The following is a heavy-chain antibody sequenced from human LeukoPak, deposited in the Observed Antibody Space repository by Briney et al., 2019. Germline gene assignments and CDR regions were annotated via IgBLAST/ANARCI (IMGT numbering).Heavy chain of an antibody. CDR1: GYIFTSYW. Sequence: GESLKISCKGSGYIFTSYWISWVRQMPGKGLEWMGRIDPSDSYTNYSPSFQGHVTISADKSISTAYLQWSSLKASDTAMYYCARHYYGSGSVGYWGQGTLVTVSS. V-gene: IGHV5-10-1*01. CDR3: ARHYYGSGSVGY. D-gene: IGHD3-10*01. J-gene: IGHJ4*02. CDR2: IDPSDSYT.